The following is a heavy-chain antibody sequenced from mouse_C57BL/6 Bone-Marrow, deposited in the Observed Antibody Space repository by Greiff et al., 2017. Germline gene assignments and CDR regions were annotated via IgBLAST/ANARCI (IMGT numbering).Heavy chain of an antibody. CDR1: GFTFSSYT. CDR3: ARRYDYDGYAMDY. J-gene: IGHJ4*01. V-gene: IGHV5-9*01. CDR2: ISGGGGNT. D-gene: IGHD2-4*01. Sequence: EVKLMESGGGLVKPGGSLKLSCAASGFTFSSYTMSWVRQTPEKRLEWVATISGGGGNTYYPDSVKGRFTISRDNAKNTLYLQMSSLRSEDTALYYCARRYDYDGYAMDYWGQGTSVTVSS.